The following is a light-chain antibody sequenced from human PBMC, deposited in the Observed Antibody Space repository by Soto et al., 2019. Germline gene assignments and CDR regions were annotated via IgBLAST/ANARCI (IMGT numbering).Light chain of an antibody. CDR3: QQSYSTPET. V-gene: IGKV1-39*01. J-gene: IGKJ1*01. CDR1: QSISSF. Sequence: DIQMTQSPSSLSASVGDRVTITCRASQSISSFLNWYQHKPGKAPRLLIYAASSLQSGVPSRFSASGSGTDFTLTISSLQPEDFATYYCQQSYSTPETFGQGTKVEIK. CDR2: AAS.